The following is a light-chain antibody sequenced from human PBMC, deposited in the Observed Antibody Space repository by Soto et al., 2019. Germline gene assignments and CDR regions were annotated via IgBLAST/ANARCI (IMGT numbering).Light chain of an antibody. J-gene: IGLJ1*01. V-gene: IGLV1-47*01. CDR1: SSNVGVNF. CDR2: RNV. Sequence: QSALTQPPSASGTPGQRVTISCSGSSSNVGVNFVYWYQHLPGTAPKLLIYRNVQRPSGVPDRFSGSKSGTSSSLAISGLRFEDEADYYCAAWDDSLRGRLFGTGTKVTVL. CDR3: AAWDDSLRGRL.